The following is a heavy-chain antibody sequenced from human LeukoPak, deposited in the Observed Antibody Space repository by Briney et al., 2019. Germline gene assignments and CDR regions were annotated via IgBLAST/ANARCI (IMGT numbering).Heavy chain of an antibody. D-gene: IGHD4-23*01. J-gene: IGHJ2*01. V-gene: IGHV3-53*01. CDR2: IYSGGST. CDR3: ARVGGNRPWYFDL. CDR1: GFSVSSNY. Sequence: GGSLRLSCAASGFSVSSNYMSWVRQAPGKGLEWVSVIYSGGSTYYAGSVKGRFTISRDNSEKTLYLQMNSLRAEDTAVYYCARVGGNRPWYFDLWGRGTLVTVSS.